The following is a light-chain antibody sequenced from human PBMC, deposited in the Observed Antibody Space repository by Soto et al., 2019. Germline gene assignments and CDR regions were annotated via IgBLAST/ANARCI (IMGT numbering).Light chain of an antibody. CDR2: DVS. J-gene: IGLJ1*01. CDR1: SSDVGGNKY. V-gene: IGLV2-14*03. Sequence: QSVLTQPASVSGSPGQSIIISCTGTSSDVGGNKYVSWYQHYPGKAPKLMICDVSNRPSGVSNRFSGSKSGNTASLTISWLQAEDEADYYCSAFTGTTYVFGTGTKVTVL. CDR3: SAFTGTTYV.